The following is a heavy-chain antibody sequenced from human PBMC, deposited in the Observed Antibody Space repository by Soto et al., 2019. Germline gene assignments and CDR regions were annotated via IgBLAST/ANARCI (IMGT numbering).Heavy chain of an antibody. J-gene: IGHJ6*02. D-gene: IGHD2-2*02. V-gene: IGHV1-69*06. CDR2: IIPIFGTA. Sequence: SVKVSCKASGGTFSSYSISWVRQAPGQGLEWMGGIIPIFGTANYAHKFQGRVTITADKPTSTAYMELSSLRSEDTAVYYCARNMDCSSTSCFTYYYYGMDVWGQGTTVNVSS. CDR1: GGTFSSYS. CDR3: ARNMDCSSTSCFTYYYYGMDV.